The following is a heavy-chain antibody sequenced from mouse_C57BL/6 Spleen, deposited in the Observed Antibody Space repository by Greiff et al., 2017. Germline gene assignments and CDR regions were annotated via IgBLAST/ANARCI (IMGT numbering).Heavy chain of an antibody. Sequence: VQGVESGPELVKPGASVKISCKASGYAFSSSWMNWVKQRPGKGLEWIGRIYPGDGDTNYNGKFKGKATLTADKSSSTAYMQLSSLTSEDSAVYFCASSPITTVVDYWGQGTTLTVSS. CDR2: IYPGDGDT. CDR1: GYAFSSSW. CDR3: ASSPITTVVDY. J-gene: IGHJ2*01. V-gene: IGHV1-82*01. D-gene: IGHD1-1*02.